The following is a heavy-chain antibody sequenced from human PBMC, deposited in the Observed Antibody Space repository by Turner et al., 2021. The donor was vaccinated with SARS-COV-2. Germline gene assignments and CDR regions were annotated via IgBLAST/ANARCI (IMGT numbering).Heavy chain of an antibody. CDR1: EFTVSSNY. D-gene: IGHD6-19*01. CDR2: IYSGGST. Sequence: EVQLVESGGGLVLPGGSLRLSCAASEFTVSSNYMSWVRQAPGKGLEWVSVIYSGGSTYYADSVKGRFTISRDNSKNTLYLQMNSLRAEDTAVYYCARGNSSGWSYYFDYWGQGTLVTVSS. CDR3: ARGNSSGWSYYFDY. J-gene: IGHJ4*02. V-gene: IGHV3-66*01.